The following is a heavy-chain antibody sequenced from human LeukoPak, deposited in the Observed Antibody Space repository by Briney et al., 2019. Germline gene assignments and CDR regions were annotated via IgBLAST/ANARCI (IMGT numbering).Heavy chain of an antibody. CDR2: IKQDGSEK. CDR3: ARDRGSSGRLGRFDN. CDR1: GFTLSTCW. D-gene: IGHD6-19*01. Sequence: GGSLRLSCAASGFTLSTCWMTWVRQAPGKGLEWVANIKQDGSEKYYVDSVKGRFTISRDNAKKLLYLQMNSLRVEDTAVYYCARDRGSSGRLGRFDNWGQGTLVTVSP. V-gene: IGHV3-7*01. J-gene: IGHJ4*02.